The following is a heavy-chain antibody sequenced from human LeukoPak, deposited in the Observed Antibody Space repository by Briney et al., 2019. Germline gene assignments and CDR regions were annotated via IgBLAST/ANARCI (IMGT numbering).Heavy chain of an antibody. V-gene: IGHV1-18*01. CDR1: GYTFTSYG. D-gene: IGHD5-24*01. Sequence: ASVKVSCKASGYTFTSYGISWVRQAPGQGLEWMGWISAYNGNTNYAQKLQGRVTMTTNTSTSTAYMELRSLRSDYTAVYYCASEQEMAPAYYNYYGMDVWGQGTTVTVSS. J-gene: IGHJ6*01. CDR3: ASEQEMAPAYYNYYGMDV. CDR2: ISAYNGNT.